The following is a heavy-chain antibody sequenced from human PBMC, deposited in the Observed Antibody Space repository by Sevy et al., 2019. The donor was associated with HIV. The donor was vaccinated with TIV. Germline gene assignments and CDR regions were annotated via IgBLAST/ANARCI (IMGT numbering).Heavy chain of an antibody. CDR1: GFTFSSYG. D-gene: IGHD5-12*01. Sequence: GGSLRLSCAASGFTFSSYGMHWVRQASGKGLEWVAVIWYDGSNKYYADSVKGRFTISRDNSKNTLYLQMNSLRAEDTAVYYCARKGWDGYNIPIDYWGQGTLVTVSS. CDR2: IWYDGSNK. V-gene: IGHV3-33*01. CDR3: ARKGWDGYNIPIDY. J-gene: IGHJ4*02.